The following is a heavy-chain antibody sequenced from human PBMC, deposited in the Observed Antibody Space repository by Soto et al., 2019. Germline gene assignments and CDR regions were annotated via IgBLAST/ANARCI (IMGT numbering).Heavy chain of an antibody. V-gene: IGHV1-46*01. Sequence: ASVKVSCKAFGYTFTTYYIHWVRQAPGQGLEWMGMFDPNDGATNYAQKFQGRVTMTEDTSTDTVYMELSSLKSEDTAMYYCATSRRRGEYYFDYWGQGTLVTVSS. CDR2: FDPNDGAT. CDR1: GYTFTTYY. CDR3: ATSRRRGEYYFDY. J-gene: IGHJ4*02. D-gene: IGHD3-10*01.